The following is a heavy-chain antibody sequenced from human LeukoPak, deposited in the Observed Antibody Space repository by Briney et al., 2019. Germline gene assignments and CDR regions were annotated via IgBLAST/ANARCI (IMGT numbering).Heavy chain of an antibody. J-gene: IGHJ5*02. Sequence: SETLSLTCTVSGGSISRYCWSWIRQPPGKGLEWIGYFYYSGSTNYNPSLKSRVTISVDTSKNQFSLRLSSVTAADTAVYYCARQPNGAAARPWWFDPWGQGTLVTVSS. CDR1: GGSISRYC. CDR2: FYYSGST. D-gene: IGHD6-6*01. CDR3: ARQPNGAAARPWWFDP. V-gene: IGHV4-59*01.